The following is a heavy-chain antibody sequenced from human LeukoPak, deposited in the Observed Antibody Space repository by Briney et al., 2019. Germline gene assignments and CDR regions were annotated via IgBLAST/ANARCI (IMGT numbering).Heavy chain of an antibody. CDR2: INPNSGGT. V-gene: IGHV1-2*02. CDR1: GYTFTGYY. D-gene: IGHD6-13*01. Sequence: ASVKVSCKASGYTFTGYYMHWVRQAPGQGLEWMGWINPNSGGTNYAQKFQGRVTMTRDTSISTAYMELSRLRSDDTPVYYCARVQSSSWYSPYYYYGMDVWGQGTTVTVSS. CDR3: ARVQSSSWYSPYYYYGMDV. J-gene: IGHJ6*02.